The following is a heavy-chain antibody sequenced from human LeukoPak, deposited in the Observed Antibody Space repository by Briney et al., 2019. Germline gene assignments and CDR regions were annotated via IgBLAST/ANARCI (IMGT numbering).Heavy chain of an antibody. CDR1: GFTFSTFA. J-gene: IGHJ4*02. D-gene: IGHD2-8*02. V-gene: IGHV3-23*01. Sequence: GGSQRLSCAASGFTFSTFAMIWVRQPPGKGLEWVSSIFPSGGEIHYADSVRGRFTISRDNSKSTLSLQMNSLRAEDTAIYYCATYRQVLLPFESWGQGTLVTVSS. CDR3: ATYRQVLLPFES. CDR2: IFPSGGEI.